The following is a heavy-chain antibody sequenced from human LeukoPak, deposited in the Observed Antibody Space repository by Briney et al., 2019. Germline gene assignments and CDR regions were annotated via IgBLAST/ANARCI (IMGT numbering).Heavy chain of an antibody. Sequence: GASVKVSCKASGYTFTSYGISWVRQAPGQGLEWMGWISAYNGNTNYAQKLQGRVTMTTDTSTSTAYMELGSLRSDDTAVYYCARDRVYDYVWGSYRPLDYWGQGTLVTVSS. V-gene: IGHV1-18*01. D-gene: IGHD3-16*02. J-gene: IGHJ4*02. CDR1: GYTFTSYG. CDR2: ISAYNGNT. CDR3: ARDRVYDYVWGSYRPLDY.